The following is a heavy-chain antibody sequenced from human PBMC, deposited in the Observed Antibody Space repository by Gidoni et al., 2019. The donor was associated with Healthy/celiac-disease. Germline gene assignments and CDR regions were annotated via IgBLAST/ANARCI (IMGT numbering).Heavy chain of an antibody. J-gene: IGHJ6*03. V-gene: IGHV3-48*01. Sequence: EVQLVESGGGLVQPGVSLLLACAASGSPFSSLSMTWVRQAPGKGLEWGSYISSISSTIYYADSVKGRFTICRDNAKNSLYLQMNSLRAEDTAVYYCASLDADGGNYYYYYMDVWGKGTTVTVSS. CDR3: ASLDADGGNYYYYYMDV. CDR1: GSPFSSLS. D-gene: IGHD2-8*01. CDR2: ISSISSTI.